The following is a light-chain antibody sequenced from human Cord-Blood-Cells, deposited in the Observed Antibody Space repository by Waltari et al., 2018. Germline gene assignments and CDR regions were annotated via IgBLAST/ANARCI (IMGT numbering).Light chain of an antibody. J-gene: IGKJ1*01. CDR1: QSISSW. Sequence: QSPYTLSASVGDRVTITCRASQSISSWLAWYQQKPGKAPKLLIYKASSLESGVPSRFSGSGSGTEFTLTISSLQPDDFATYYCQQYNSYSGTFGQGTKVEIK. V-gene: IGKV1-5*03. CDR3: QQYNSYSGT. CDR2: KAS.